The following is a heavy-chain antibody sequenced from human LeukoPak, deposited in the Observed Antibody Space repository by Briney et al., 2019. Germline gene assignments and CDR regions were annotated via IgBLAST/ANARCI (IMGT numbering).Heavy chain of an antibody. CDR1: GGSISSYY. D-gene: IGHD4-11*01. J-gene: IGHJ5*02. CDR3: ARWGSVTTAGP. Sequence: SETLSLTCTVSGGSISSYYWGWIRQPPGKGLEWIGSIYHSGSTYYNPSPKSRVTISVDTSKNQFSLKLSSVTAADTAVYYCARWGSVTTAGPWGQGTLVTVSS. V-gene: IGHV4-38-2*02. CDR2: IYHSGST.